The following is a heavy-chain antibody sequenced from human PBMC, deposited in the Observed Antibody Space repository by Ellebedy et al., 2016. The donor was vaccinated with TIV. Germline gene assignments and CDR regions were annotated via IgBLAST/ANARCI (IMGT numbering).Heavy chain of an antibody. CDR3: AHTGL. CDR2: IKQDGSEK. Sequence: LSLTCAASGFTFSNYWMSWVRQAPGKGLEWVANIKQDGSEKYCVDSVKGRFTISRDNAKNSLYLQMNSLRAEDTAVYYCAHTGLWGQGTLVTVSS. CDR1: GFTFSNYW. J-gene: IGHJ4*02. V-gene: IGHV3-7*01. D-gene: IGHD2-8*02.